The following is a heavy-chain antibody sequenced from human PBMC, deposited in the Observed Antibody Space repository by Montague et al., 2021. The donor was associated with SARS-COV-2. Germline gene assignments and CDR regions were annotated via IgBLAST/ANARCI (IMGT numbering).Heavy chain of an antibody. J-gene: IGHJ5*02. CDR2: INHSGST. D-gene: IGHD3-16*02. Sequence: SETLSLTCAVYGGSFSGYYWSWIRQPPGKGLEWNGEINHSGSTNYNPSLKSRVTISVDTSKNQFSLKLSSVTAADTAVYYCARGYDHVWGSYRYLHWFDPWGQGTLVTVSS. CDR3: ARGYDHVWGSYRYLHWFDP. CDR1: GGSFSGYY. V-gene: IGHV4-34*01.